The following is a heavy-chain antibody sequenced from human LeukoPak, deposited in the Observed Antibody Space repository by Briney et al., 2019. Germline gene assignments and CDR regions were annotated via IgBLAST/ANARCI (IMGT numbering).Heavy chain of an antibody. Sequence: GGSLRLSCAASGFTFSNYAMTWVRQAPGKGLEWVSTISGSAGSTYYADSVKGRFTISRDNSKNTLSLQMNSLRAEDTAVYYCAKSPLHIVLVVYAKYYFDYWAQGTLVTVSS. J-gene: IGHJ4*02. CDR1: GFTFSNYA. D-gene: IGHD2-8*02. V-gene: IGHV3-23*01. CDR3: AKSPLHIVLVVYAKYYFDY. CDR2: ISGSAGST.